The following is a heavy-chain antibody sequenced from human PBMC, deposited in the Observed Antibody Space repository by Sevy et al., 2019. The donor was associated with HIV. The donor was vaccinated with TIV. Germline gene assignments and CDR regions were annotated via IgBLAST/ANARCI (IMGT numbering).Heavy chain of an antibody. CDR1: GDSISSNY. CDR2: IYYGGMT. J-gene: IGHJ6*02. V-gene: IGHV4-59*01. Sequence: AENLSLTCTVSGDSISSNYWSWIRQPPGKGLEWIGYIYYGGMTNYNPSLKSRVTILEDTSKNQFSLRLSSVTAADTAVYYSARPEPSLYYGMDVWGQGTTVTVSS. CDR3: ARPEPSLYYGMDV.